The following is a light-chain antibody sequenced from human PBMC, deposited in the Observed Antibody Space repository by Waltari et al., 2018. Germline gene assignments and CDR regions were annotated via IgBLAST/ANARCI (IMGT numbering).Light chain of an antibody. J-gene: IGKJ1*01. CDR2: PAS. V-gene: IGKV3-15*01. Sequence: EILMTQSPATLSVSPGERATVTCRASQSVGCNLAWYQHTPGQSPRLLSYPASTTAAGIAARVSGSGSGTEFTLTISSLQSEDFAIYYCQQYNNWPGTFGQGTRVEIK. CDR3: QQYNNWPGT. CDR1: QSVGCN.